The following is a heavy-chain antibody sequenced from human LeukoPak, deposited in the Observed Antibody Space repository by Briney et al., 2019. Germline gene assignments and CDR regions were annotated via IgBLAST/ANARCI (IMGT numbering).Heavy chain of an antibody. CDR1: GFTFISYG. CDR3: ARDMGQFDP. Sequence: ASVRVSCKASGFTFISYGFNWVRQAPGQGLEWMGWINPNSGGTNYAQKSQGRVTMTRDTSISTAYMELSRLRSDDTAVYYCARDMGQFDPWGQGTLVTVSS. V-gene: IGHV1-2*02. CDR2: INPNSGGT. D-gene: IGHD3-10*01. J-gene: IGHJ5*02.